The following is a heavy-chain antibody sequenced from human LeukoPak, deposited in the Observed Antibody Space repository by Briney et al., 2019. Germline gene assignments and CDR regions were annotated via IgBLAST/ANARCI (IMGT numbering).Heavy chain of an antibody. D-gene: IGHD2-8*01. CDR1: GFSLSSFQ. CDR3: ARDGTTNRYNWFDS. CDR2: ISDSGTTE. Sequence: GGSLRLSCAASGFSLSSFQMNWVRQAPGKGLEWISYISDSGTTEYYADSVKGRFTISRDNAKNSLYLQMNSLTGEDTAHYYCARDGTTNRYNWFDSWGQGTLVTVSS. J-gene: IGHJ5*01. V-gene: IGHV3-48*03.